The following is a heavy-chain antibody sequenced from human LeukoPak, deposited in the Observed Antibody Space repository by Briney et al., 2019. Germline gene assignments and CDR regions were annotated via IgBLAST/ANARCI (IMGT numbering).Heavy chain of an antibody. J-gene: IGHJ4*02. D-gene: IGHD2-15*01. Sequence: GGSLRLSCAASGFTFSSYGMPWVRQAPGKGLEWVAVIWYDGSNKYYADSVKGRFTISRDNSKNTLYLQMNSLRAEDTAVYYCATKLVVVAATDYWGQGTLVTVSS. CDR1: GFTFSSYG. CDR2: IWYDGSNK. CDR3: ATKLVVVAATDY. V-gene: IGHV3-33*01.